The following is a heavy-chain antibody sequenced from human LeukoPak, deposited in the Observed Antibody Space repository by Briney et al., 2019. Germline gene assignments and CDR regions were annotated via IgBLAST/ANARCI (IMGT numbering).Heavy chain of an antibody. J-gene: IGHJ4*02. D-gene: IGHD2-2*01. CDR2: IYYSGST. V-gene: IGHV4-30-4*08. CDR3: ARVAVVVPAAILY. Sequence: SETLFLTCTVSGGSISSGDYYWSWIRQPPGKGLEWIGYIYYSGSTYYNPSLKSRVTISVDTSKNQFSLKLSSVTAADTAVYYCARVAVVVPAAILYWGQGTLVTVSS. CDR1: GGSISSGDYY.